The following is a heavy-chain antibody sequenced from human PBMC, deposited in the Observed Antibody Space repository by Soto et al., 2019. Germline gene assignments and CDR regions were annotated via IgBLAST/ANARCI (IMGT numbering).Heavy chain of an antibody. CDR2: IYWDDDK. J-gene: IGHJ5*01. D-gene: IGHD3-10*01. Sequence: QITLKESGPTLVRPTQTLTLTCSFSGFSLNTGGMGVGWIRQAPGKALEWLALIYWDDDKRYSPSLKSRLTITKATSENQVILKMTNMDPADTGTYYCAHRSINIIRGVSDIVSWGQGTLVTVSS. V-gene: IGHV2-5*02. CDR3: AHRSINIIRGVSDIVS. CDR1: GFSLNTGGMG.